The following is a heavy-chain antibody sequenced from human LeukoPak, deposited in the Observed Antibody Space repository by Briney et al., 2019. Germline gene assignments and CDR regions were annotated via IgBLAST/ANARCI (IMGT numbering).Heavy chain of an antibody. V-gene: IGHV3-23*01. CDR3: AKDLILGYSYRHHLDS. CDR1: GFTFSNYW. J-gene: IGHJ4*02. D-gene: IGHD5-18*01. CDR2: ISGTGGTT. Sequence: PGGSLRLSCEGSGFTFSNYWMSWVRQAPGKGLEWVSAISGTGGTTHYADSVKGRFTISRDKSKNTLYLQMDSLRAEDTAVYYCAKDLILGYSYRHHLDSWGQGTLVTVSS.